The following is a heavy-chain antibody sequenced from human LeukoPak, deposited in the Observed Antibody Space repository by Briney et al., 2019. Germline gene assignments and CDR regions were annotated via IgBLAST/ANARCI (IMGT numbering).Heavy chain of an antibody. CDR3: AEGGNNNWFDP. J-gene: IGHJ5*02. CDR2: IYHSGST. Sequence: SETLSLTCAVSGYSISSGYYWGWIRQPPGKGLGWVGSIYHSGSTYYNPSLKSRVTISVDTSKNQFSLKLSSVTAADTAVYYCAEGGNNNWFDPWGQGTLVTVSS. D-gene: IGHD2/OR15-2a*01. CDR1: GYSISSGYY. V-gene: IGHV4-38-2*01.